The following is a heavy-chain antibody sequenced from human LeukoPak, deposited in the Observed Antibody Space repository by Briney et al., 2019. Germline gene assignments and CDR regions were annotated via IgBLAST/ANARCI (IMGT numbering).Heavy chain of an antibody. V-gene: IGHV4-34*01. Sequence: PSETLSLTCAVYGGSFSGYYWSWIRQPPGKGLEWIGYIYHSGSTYYNPSLKSRVTISVDRSKNQFSLKLSSVTAADTAEYYCARLGSFDPWGQGTLVTVSS. CDR2: IYHSGST. CDR1: GGSFSGYY. CDR3: ARLGSFDP. J-gene: IGHJ5*02. D-gene: IGHD2-2*03.